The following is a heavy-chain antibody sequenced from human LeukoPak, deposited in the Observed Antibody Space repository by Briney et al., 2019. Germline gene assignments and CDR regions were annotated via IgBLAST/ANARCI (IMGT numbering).Heavy chain of an antibody. Sequence: VASVKVSCKASGYTFINYYIHWVRQAPGQGLEWMGIVSPRGGDTTYAQKFQGRVTMTRDTFTSIVYMELRSLRSEDTAVYYCARPGEWEQFFDYWGQGTLVTVSS. CDR2: VSPRGGDT. D-gene: IGHD3-16*01. V-gene: IGHV1-46*01. CDR1: GYTFINYY. J-gene: IGHJ4*02. CDR3: ARPGEWEQFFDY.